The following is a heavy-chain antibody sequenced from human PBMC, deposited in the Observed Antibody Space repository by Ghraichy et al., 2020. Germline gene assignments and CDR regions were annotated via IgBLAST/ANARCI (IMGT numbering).Heavy chain of an antibody. CDR2: ISAYNGNT. J-gene: IGHJ6*02. D-gene: IGHD3-3*01. CDR1: GYTFTSYG. Sequence: ASVKGSCKASGYTFTSYGISWVRQAPGQGLEWMGWISAYNGNTNYAQKLQGRVTMTTDTSTSTAYMELRSLRSDDTAVYYCAREIRITIFGVVITHYYYGMDVWGQGTTVTVSS. CDR3: AREIRITIFGVVITHYYYGMDV. V-gene: IGHV1-18*04.